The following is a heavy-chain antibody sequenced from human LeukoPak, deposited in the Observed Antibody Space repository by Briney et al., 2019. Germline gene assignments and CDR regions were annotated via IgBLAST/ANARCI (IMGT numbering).Heavy chain of an antibody. CDR3: ARSGGEGIAALHDY. D-gene: IGHD6-13*01. CDR1: GGTFSSYA. Sequence: SVKVSCKASGGTFSSYAISWVRQAPGQGLEWMGGIIPIFGTANYAQKFQGRVTITADESTSTAYMELSSLRSEDTAVYYCARSGGEGIAALHDYWGQGTLVTVSS. CDR2: IIPIFGTA. V-gene: IGHV1-69*01. J-gene: IGHJ4*02.